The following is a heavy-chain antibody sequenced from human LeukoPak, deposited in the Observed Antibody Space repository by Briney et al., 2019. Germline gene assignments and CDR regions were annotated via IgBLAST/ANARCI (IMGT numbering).Heavy chain of an antibody. D-gene: IGHD3-3*01. V-gene: IGHV4-39*01. CDR1: GGPISSSSYY. J-gene: IGHJ4*02. Sequence: SSETLSLTCSVSGGPISSSSYYWRWTRPPPGKGLVGIGSIYYSGSTYYNPSLKSRVTISVDTSKNQSSLKLSSVTAADPAVYYWARRPTVFGVVINDYFDYWGQGALVTVSS. CDR2: IYYSGST. CDR3: ARRPTVFGVVINDYFDY.